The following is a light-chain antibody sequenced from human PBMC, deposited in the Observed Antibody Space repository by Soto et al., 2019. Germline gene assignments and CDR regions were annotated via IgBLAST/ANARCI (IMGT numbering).Light chain of an antibody. CDR1: HSVSSSY. CDR2: GAS. CDR3: QQYGSLSWT. J-gene: IGKJ1*01. V-gene: IGKV3-20*01. Sequence: EIVLTQSPATLSFSPGERATLSCRASHSVSSSYLAWYQQKPGQAPRLLIYGASNRATGIPDRFSGSGSGTDFTLTISRLEPEDFAVYHCQQYGSLSWTFGQGTKVDIK.